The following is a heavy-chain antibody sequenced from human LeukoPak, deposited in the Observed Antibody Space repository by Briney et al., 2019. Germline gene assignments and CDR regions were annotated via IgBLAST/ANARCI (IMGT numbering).Heavy chain of an antibody. CDR3: AKDPRGYSPDVGLFDY. CDR1: GFTFSSYG. Sequence: GRSLRLSCAASGFTFSSYGMHWVRQAPGKGLEWVAVIWYDGSNKYYADSVKGRFTISRDNSKNTLYLQMNSLRAEDTAVYYCAKDPRGYSPDVGLFDYWGQGTLVTVSS. D-gene: IGHD2-15*01. CDR2: IWYDGSNK. V-gene: IGHV3-33*06. J-gene: IGHJ4*02.